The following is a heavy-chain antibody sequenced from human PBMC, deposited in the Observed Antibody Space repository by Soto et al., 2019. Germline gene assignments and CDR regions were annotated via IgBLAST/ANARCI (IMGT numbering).Heavy chain of an antibody. CDR2: ISGSGGST. CDR3: AHSYGDYVGDAFDI. CDR1: GFTFSSYA. D-gene: IGHD4-17*01. Sequence: EVKLLESGGGLVQPGRSRRLSCAASGFTFSSYAMSWVRQAPGKGLEWVSAISGSGGSTYYADSVKGRFTISRDNSKNPLYLQMNSLRAEATAVYYCAHSYGDYVGDAFDIWGQGTMVTVSS. J-gene: IGHJ3*02. V-gene: IGHV3-23*01.